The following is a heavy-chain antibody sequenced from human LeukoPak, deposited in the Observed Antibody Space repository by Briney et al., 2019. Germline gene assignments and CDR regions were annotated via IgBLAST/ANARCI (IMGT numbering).Heavy chain of an antibody. Sequence: GGPLRLPCAASGFTFSHFSMNWVRQAPGKGLEWVSSISSSNTYIYYADSVKARFTISRDNDKNSLYLQMNSLRAEDTAVYCCARSLGGFDIWGQGTRVAVSS. CDR1: GFTFSHFS. V-gene: IGHV3-21*06. J-gene: IGHJ3*02. CDR2: ISSSNTYI. D-gene: IGHD3-3*01. CDR3: ARSLGGFDI.